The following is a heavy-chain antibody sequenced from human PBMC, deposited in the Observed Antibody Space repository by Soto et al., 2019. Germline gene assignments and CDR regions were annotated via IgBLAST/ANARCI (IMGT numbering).Heavy chain of an antibody. CDR2: IWYDGSNK. CDR1: GFTFSSYG. V-gene: IGHV3-33*01. J-gene: IGHJ6*03. Sequence: QVQLVESGGGVVQPGRSLRLSCAASGFTFSSYGMHWVRQAPGKGLEWVAVIWYDGSNKYYADSVKGRFTISRDNSKNTLYLQMNSLRAEXTAVYXCARDPRPFYYYYYMDVWGKGTTVTVSS. CDR3: ARDPRPFYYYYYMDV.